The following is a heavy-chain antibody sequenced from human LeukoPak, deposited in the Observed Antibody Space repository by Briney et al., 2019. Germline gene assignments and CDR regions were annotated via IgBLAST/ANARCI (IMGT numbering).Heavy chain of an antibody. D-gene: IGHD3-22*01. V-gene: IGHV4-39*07. CDR1: GGSLSSNSYY. CDR2: IYYSGST. J-gene: IGHJ4*02. Sequence: SETLSLTCTVSGGSLSSNSYYWGWVSPPPGRGLKLVGSIYYSGSTSYNPSLKRRLTIYVDTSTNPFSLKFTSVTTAQTSFYYCARESLDHYYDISGYLSYWGQGTLVTGSS. CDR3: ARESLDHYYDISGYLSY.